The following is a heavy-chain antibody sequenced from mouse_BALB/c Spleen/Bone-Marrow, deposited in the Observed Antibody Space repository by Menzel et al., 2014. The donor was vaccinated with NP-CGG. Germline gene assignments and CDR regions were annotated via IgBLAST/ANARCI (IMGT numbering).Heavy chain of an antibody. Sequence: VQLQHSGPDLVKPGASVKMSCNASGYTFSSYVLHWVKQQPWQRLEWIGYNDPDNDYSKYNEKFRGKATLTSDKSSSTAYMELSALTSEDSAVYHCARPFGDYFAYWGQGTLVTVSA. J-gene: IGHJ3*01. CDR3: ARPFGDYFAY. CDR1: GYTFSSYV. V-gene: IGHV1-14*01. D-gene: IGHD2-13*01. CDR2: NDPDNDYS.